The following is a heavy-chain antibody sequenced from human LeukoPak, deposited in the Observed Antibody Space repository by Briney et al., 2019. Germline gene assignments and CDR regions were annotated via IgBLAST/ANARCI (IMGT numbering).Heavy chain of an antibody. J-gene: IGHJ6*03. Sequence: SVKVSCKASGGTFISYAISWVRQAPGQGLEWMGGIIPIFGTANYAQKLQGRVTITADESTSTAYMELSSLRSEDTAVYYCARDYYDFWSGHRGDYYMDVWGKGTTVTVSS. CDR1: GGTFISYA. CDR3: ARDYYDFWSGHRGDYYMDV. CDR2: IIPIFGTA. D-gene: IGHD3-3*01. V-gene: IGHV1-69*13.